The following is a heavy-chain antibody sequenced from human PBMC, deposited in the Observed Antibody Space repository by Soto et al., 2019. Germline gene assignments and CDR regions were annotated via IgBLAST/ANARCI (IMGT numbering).Heavy chain of an antibody. Sequence: GGSLRLSCAASGFTYSTYTMHWVRQAPGKGLEWVAVISYDGNNKFYADSVKGRFTISRDSTKQTLYLQMNSLRPDDTAMYYCARVPDGDNDWFDLWGQGTLVTVSS. CDR2: ISYDGNNK. D-gene: IGHD4-17*01. CDR1: GFTYSTYT. CDR3: ARVPDGDNDWFDL. V-gene: IGHV3-30-3*01. J-gene: IGHJ5*02.